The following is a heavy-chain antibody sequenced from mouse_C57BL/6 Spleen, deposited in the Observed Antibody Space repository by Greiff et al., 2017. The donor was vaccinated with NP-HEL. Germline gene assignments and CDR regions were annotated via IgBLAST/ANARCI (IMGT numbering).Heavy chain of an antibody. V-gene: IGHV5-4*01. CDR2: ISDGGSYT. D-gene: IGHD1-1*01. Sequence: EVQGVESGGGLVKPGGSLKLSCAASGFTFSSYAMSWVRQTPEKRLEWVATISDGGSYTYYPDNVKGRFTISRDNAKNNLYLQMSHLKSEDTAMYYCARDNYGSSQYYFDYWGQGTTLTVSS. CDR3: ARDNYGSSQYYFDY. CDR1: GFTFSSYA. J-gene: IGHJ2*01.